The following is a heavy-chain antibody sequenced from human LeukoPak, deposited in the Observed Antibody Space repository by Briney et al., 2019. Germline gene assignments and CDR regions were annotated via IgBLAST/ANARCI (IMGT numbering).Heavy chain of an antibody. CDR1: GFTFSDYY. D-gene: IGHD3-22*01. CDR2: ISSSGSTI. CDR3: ARVPYYYDSSGVDY. Sequence: GGSLRLSCAASGFTFSDYYMSWIRQAPGKGLEWVSYISSSGSTIYYADSVKSRFTISRDNAKNSLYLQMNSLRAEDTAVYYCARVPYYYDSSGVDYWGQGTLVTVSS. V-gene: IGHV3-11*01. J-gene: IGHJ4*02.